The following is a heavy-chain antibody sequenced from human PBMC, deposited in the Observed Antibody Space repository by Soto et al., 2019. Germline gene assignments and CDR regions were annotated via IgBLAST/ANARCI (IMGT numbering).Heavy chain of an antibody. D-gene: IGHD3-16*01. J-gene: IGHJ4*02. Sequence: QITLKESGPTLVKPTQTLTLTCTYSGFSLRTTGVGVGWIRQPPGKALEWLGIFYWDDDKRYSPSLENRLTLTNDISKSQVVLTLTNMDPVDTATYYCAHTWGLPFDYWGQGTLVIVSS. V-gene: IGHV2-5*02. CDR1: GFSLRTTGVG. CDR3: AHTWGLPFDY. CDR2: FYWDDDK.